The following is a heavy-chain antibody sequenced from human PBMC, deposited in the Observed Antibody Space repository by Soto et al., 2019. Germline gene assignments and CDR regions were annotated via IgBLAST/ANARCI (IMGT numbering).Heavy chain of an antibody. CDR1: GGSISSGGSY. CDR2: IYYSGSA. J-gene: IGHJ3*02. CDR3: ARRESSYAFDI. V-gene: IGHV4-31*03. Sequence: QVQLQESGPGLVKPSQTLSLTCTVSGGSISSGGSYWSWIRQHPGKGLEWIGYIYYSGSAYYNPSLKSRVTISLDTSKNRFSLKLSSVTAADTAVYYCARRESSYAFDIWGQGTMVTVSS. D-gene: IGHD6-13*01.